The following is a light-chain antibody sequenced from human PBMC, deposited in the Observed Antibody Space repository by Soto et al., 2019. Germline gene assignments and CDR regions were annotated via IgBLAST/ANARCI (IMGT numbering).Light chain of an antibody. Sequence: QAVVTQEPSLTVSPGETVTLTCSSSTGPVTGTFYPNWFQQKPGQAPRPLIYSISNKHSRTPARFSGSLLGGKATLTLSGVQPEDEAEYFCLLYFDTDRIFGGGTKLTVL. CDR1: TGPVTGTFY. V-gene: IGLV7-43*01. J-gene: IGLJ2*01. CDR3: LLYFDTDRI. CDR2: SIS.